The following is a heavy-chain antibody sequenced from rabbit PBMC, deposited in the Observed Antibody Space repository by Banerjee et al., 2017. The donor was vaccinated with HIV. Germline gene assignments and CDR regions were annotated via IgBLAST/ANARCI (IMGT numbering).Heavy chain of an antibody. CDR1: GFSFSSYYY. D-gene: IGHD6-1*01. V-gene: IGHV1S45*01. CDR2: IDTNTGKT. CDR3: ARDRAGDAAGYLDL. J-gene: IGHJ4*01. Sequence: QEQLEESGGDLVKPGASLTLTCTASGFSFSSYYYMYWVRQAPGKGLEWIGFIDTNTGKTFYASWAKGRFTISKTSSTTVTLQMTSLTAADTATYFCARDRAGDAAGYLDLWGQGTLVTVS.